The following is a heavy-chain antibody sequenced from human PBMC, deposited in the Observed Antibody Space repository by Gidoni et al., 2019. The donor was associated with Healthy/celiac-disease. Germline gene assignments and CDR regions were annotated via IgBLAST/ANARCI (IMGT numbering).Heavy chain of an antibody. D-gene: IGHD3-10*01. CDR3: ARLVFGRYYYYGMDV. V-gene: IGHV4-59*08. J-gene: IGHJ6*02. CDR2: IYYSGST. Sequence: QVQLQESGPGLVKPSETLCLTCTVTGGSIRSYYWSWIRQPPGKGLEWIGYIYYSGSTNYNPSLKSRVTISVDTSKNQFSLKLSSVTAADTAVYYCARLVFGRYYYYGMDVWGQGTTVTVSS. CDR1: GGSIRSYY.